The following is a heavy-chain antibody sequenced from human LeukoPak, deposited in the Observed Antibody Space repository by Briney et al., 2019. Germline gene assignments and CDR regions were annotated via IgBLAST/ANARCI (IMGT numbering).Heavy chain of an antibody. V-gene: IGHV3-49*04. Sequence: TGGSLRLSCTASGFTFGDYAMSWVRQAPGKGLEWAGFIRSKAYGGTTEYAASVKGRFTISRDDSKSIAYLQMNSLKTEDTAVYYCTRVLSGGGCIDYWGQGTLVTVPP. D-gene: IGHD3-16*01. J-gene: IGHJ4*02. CDR1: GFTFGDYA. CDR3: TRVLSGGGCIDY. CDR2: IRSKAYGGTT.